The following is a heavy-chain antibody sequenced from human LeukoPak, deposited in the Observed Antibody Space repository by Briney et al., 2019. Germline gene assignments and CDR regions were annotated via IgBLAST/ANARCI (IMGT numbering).Heavy chain of an antibody. CDR1: GGSVSGYY. V-gene: IGHV4-34*01. D-gene: IGHD3-3*01. CDR2: INHSGST. Sequence: SETLSLTCAVYGGSVSGYYWSWICQPPGKGLEWIGEINHSGSTNYNPSLKSRVTISVDTSKNQFSLKLSSVTAADTAVYYCARGRRTIFGVVIRPYFDYWGQGTLVTVSS. J-gene: IGHJ4*02. CDR3: ARGRRTIFGVVIRPYFDY.